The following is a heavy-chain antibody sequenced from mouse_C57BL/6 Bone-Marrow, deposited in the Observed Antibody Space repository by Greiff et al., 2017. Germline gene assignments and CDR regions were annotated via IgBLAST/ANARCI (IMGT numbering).Heavy chain of an antibody. Sequence: QVQLQQPGAELVKPGASVKLSCKASGYTFTSYWMHWVKQRPGQGLEWIGMIHPNSGSTNYNEKFKSKATLTVDKSSSTAYMQLSSLTSEDSAVXYCARLYDYRRGAMDYWSQGTSVTVSS. CDR3: ARLYDYRRGAMDY. CDR2: IHPNSGST. CDR1: GYTFTSYW. V-gene: IGHV1-64*01. D-gene: IGHD2-4*01. J-gene: IGHJ4*01.